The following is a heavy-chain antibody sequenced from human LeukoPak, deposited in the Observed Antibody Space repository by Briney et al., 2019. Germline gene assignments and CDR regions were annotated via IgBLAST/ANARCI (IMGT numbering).Heavy chain of an antibody. D-gene: IGHD6-19*01. J-gene: IGHJ4*02. CDR1: GFTFSSYS. V-gene: IGHV3-21*01. CDR3: ARDPGYSSGWYQEY. CDR2: ISSSSSYI. Sequence: GGSLRLSGAASGFTFSSYSMNWVRQAPGKGLEWVSSISSSSSYIYYADSVKGRFTISRDNAKNSLYLQMNSLRAEDTAVYYCARDPGYSSGWYQEYWGQGTLVTVSS.